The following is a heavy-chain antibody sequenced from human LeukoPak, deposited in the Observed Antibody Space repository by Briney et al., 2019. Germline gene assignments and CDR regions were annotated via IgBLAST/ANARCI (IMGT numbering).Heavy chain of an antibody. CDR3: ARVLRFLEHGMDV. CDR2: INAGNGNT. D-gene: IGHD3-3*01. J-gene: IGHJ6*02. Sequence: YTXXXYAMHXVRQAPGQRLEWMGWINAGNGNTKYSQKFQGRVTITRDTSASTAYMELSSLRSEDTAVYYCARVLRFLEHGMDVWGQGTTVTVSS. CDR1: YTXXXYA. V-gene: IGHV1-3*01.